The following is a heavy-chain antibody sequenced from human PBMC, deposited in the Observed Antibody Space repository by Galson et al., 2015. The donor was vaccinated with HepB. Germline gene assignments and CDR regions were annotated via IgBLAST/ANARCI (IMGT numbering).Heavy chain of an antibody. CDR1: GYTFTSYY. D-gene: IGHD3-3*01. V-gene: IGHV1-46*01. CDR2: INPSGGST. J-gene: IGHJ5*02. Sequence: SVKVSCKASGYTFTSYYMHWVRQAPGQGLEWMGIINPSGGSTSYAQKFQGRVTMTRDTSTSTVYMELSSLRSEDTAVYYCAREAQYYDFWSGLSGREFDPWGQGTLVTVSS. CDR3: AREAQYYDFWSGLSGREFDP.